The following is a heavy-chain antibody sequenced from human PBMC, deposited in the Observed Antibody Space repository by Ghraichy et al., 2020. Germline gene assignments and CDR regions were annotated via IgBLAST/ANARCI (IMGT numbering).Heavy chain of an antibody. CDR1: GFTLKSFW. CDR2: IKQDGGEK. J-gene: IGHJ6*02. D-gene: IGHD3-10*01. V-gene: IGHV3-7*03. Sequence: GESLNISCAASGFTLKSFWMSWVRQAPGKGLEWVANIKQDGGEKFSLDSVKGRFTISRVNANNSLFLEMNSLRVEDTALYYCARGRGGYYGVDVWGQGTTVTVSS. CDR3: ARGRGGYYGVDV.